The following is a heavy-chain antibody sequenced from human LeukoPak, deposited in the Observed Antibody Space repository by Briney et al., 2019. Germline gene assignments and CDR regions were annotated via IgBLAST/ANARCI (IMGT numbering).Heavy chain of an antibody. CDR1: GGSISSSSYY. V-gene: IGHV4-39*01. CDR2: IYYSGST. J-gene: IGHJ5*02. CDR3: ARRDHNWNDEGWFDP. D-gene: IGHD1-20*01. Sequence: SETLSLTCTVSGGSISSSSYYWGWIRQPPGKGLEWIGSIYYSGSTYYNPSLKSRVTISVDTSKNQFSLKLSSVTAADTAVYYCARRDHNWNDEGWFDPWGQGTLVTVSS.